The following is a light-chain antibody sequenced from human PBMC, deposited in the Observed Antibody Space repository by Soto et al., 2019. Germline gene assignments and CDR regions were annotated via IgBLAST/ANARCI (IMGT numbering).Light chain of an antibody. V-gene: IGKV3-11*01. Sequence: EIVFTHPPATLSLSPGEIYILSCRASQSVSSYLAWYQQKPGQAPRILIYDASNRATGIQARFSGSGSGTDFTLTISSLEPEDFAVYYCQQRSNWRTFGQGTKV. CDR3: QQRSNWRT. CDR2: DAS. J-gene: IGKJ1*01. CDR1: QSVSSY.